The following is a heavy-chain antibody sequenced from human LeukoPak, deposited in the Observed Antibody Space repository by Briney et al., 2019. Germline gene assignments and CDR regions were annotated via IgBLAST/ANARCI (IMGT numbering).Heavy chain of an antibody. V-gene: IGHV3-23*01. CDR1: GFSFDNYA. CDR3: AKGAYDYIEIAYFDY. J-gene: IGHJ4*02. CDR2: IIGSSGST. Sequence: GGSLRPSCVASGFSFDNYATNSVRQAPGKRLECVSLIIGSSGSTFYADYVKGRFTISRDKSKNTLYLQMNSLRAEDTAVYYCAKGAYDYIEIAYFDYWGQGSLVTVSS. D-gene: IGHD5-12*01.